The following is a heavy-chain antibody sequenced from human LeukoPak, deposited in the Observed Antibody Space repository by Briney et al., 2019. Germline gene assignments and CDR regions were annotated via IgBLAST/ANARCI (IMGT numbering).Heavy chain of an antibody. Sequence: ASVRVSCKASGDTFTGYYMHWVRQAPGQGLEWMGWINPNSGGTNYAQKFQGRVTMTRDTSVSTAYMELSRLRSDDTAVYYCARMGSLLTGVRSSGAFDIWGQGTMVTVSS. V-gene: IGHV1-2*02. D-gene: IGHD7-27*01. CDR1: GDTFTGYY. J-gene: IGHJ3*02. CDR2: INPNSGGT. CDR3: ARMGSLLTGVRSSGAFDI.